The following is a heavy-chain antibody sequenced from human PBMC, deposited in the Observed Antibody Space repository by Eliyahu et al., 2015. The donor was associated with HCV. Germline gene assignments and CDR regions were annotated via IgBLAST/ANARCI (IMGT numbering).Heavy chain of an antibody. CDR2: ISWNXGSI. CDR1: GFTFDXYA. V-gene: IGHV3-9*01. D-gene: IGHD5-18*01. Sequence: EVQLVESGGGLVQXGXSLRLSCAASGFTFDXYAMHWVRQAPXXGLGWVSGISWNXGSIGYADSVKGRFTISRDNAKNSLYLQMNSLRAXDTALYYCAKAPSGDSYGHYFDKWGQGTLVTVSS. CDR3: AKAPSGDSYGHYFDK. J-gene: IGHJ4*02.